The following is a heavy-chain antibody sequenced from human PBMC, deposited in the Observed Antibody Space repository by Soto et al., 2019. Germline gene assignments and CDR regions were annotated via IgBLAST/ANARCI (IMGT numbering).Heavy chain of an antibody. CDR3: ARDRGTRGYSNLNWFDP. CDR2: IYYSGST. CDR1: GGSISSGDYY. Sequence: QVQLQESGPGLVKPSQTLSLTCTVSGGSISSGDYYWSWIRQPPGKGLEWIGYIYYSGSTYYNPSLKSRVTISVDTSKNQFSLKLGSVTAADTAVYYCARDRGTRGYSNLNWFDPWGQGTLVTVSS. V-gene: IGHV4-30-4*01. J-gene: IGHJ5*02. D-gene: IGHD3-16*01.